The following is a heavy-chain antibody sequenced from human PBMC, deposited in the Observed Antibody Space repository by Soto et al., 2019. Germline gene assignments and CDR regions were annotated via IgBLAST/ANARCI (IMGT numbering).Heavy chain of an antibody. D-gene: IGHD3-16*01. Sequence: EVQLVESGGGWVQPGGSLRLSCAASGFTFSDSWMDWVRQAPGKGPEWVANIKQDGSEKNYVDSVKGRFTISRDNAKNSLYLQMNSLRAEDTAVYYCASLGRHGWGQGTTVTVSS. V-gene: IGHV3-7*01. CDR3: ASLGRHG. J-gene: IGHJ6*02. CDR2: IKQDGSEK. CDR1: GFTFSDSW.